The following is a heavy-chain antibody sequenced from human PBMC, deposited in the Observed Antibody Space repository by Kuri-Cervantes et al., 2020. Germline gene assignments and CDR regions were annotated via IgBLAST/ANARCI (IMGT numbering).Heavy chain of an antibody. D-gene: IGHD5-12*01. CDR2: IRYDGSNK. CDR3: GKNQGLDRVDYYYMDV. J-gene: IGHJ6*03. V-gene: IGHV3-30*02. CDR1: GFTFSSYG. Sequence: GGSLRLSCAASGFTFSSYGMHWVRQAPGKGLEWVAFIRYDGSNKYYADSVKGRFTISRDNSKNTLYLQMNSLRAEDTAVYYCGKNQGLDRVDYYYMDVWGKGTTVTVSS.